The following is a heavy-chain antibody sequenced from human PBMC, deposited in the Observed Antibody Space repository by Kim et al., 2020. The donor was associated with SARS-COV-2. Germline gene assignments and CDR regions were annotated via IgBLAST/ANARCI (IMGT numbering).Heavy chain of an antibody. V-gene: IGHV3-9*01. CDR2: I. D-gene: IGHD6-19*01. CDR3: AKDTHSSGWYD. J-gene: IGHJ4*02. Sequence: IGYADSVKGRFTIAGDSAKNSLYLQMNSLRAEDTALYYCAKDTHSSGWYDWGQGTLVTVSS.